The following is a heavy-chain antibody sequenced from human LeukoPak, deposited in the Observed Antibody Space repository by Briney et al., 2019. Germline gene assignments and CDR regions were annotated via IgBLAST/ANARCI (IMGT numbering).Heavy chain of an antibody. Sequence: GGSLRLSCAASGLTVTSNYMSWVRQAPGKGLEWVSVIYSGGSTYYADSVKGRFTISRDNSKNTLYLQMNSLRAEDTAVYYCARHSLAAAGTVDYWGQGTLVTVSS. V-gene: IGHV3-66*04. J-gene: IGHJ4*02. D-gene: IGHD6-13*01. CDR2: IYSGGST. CDR3: ARHSLAAAGTVDY. CDR1: GLTVTSNY.